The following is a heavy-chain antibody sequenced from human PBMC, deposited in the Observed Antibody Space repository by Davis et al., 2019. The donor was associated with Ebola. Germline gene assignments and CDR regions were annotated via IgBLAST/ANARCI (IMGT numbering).Heavy chain of an antibody. V-gene: IGHV3-23*01. Sequence: GGSLRPSCAASGFTFSSYAMSWVRQAPGKGLEWVSAISGSGGSTYYADSVKGRFTISRDNSKNTLYLKMNSLRAEDTAVYYCAKDLLWFGENPLYYFDYWGQGTLVTVSS. D-gene: IGHD3-10*01. CDR3: AKDLLWFGENPLYYFDY. CDR2: ISGSGGST. J-gene: IGHJ4*02. CDR1: GFTFSSYA.